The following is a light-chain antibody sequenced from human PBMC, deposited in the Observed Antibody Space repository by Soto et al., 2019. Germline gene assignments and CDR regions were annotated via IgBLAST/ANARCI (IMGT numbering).Light chain of an antibody. CDR1: QSVSSSY. CDR3: QQYGSSPIT. CDR2: GAS. V-gene: IGKV3-20*01. Sequence: EIVLTQSPGTLYLSPGERATLSCRASQSVSSSYLAWYQQQPGQAPRLLIYGASSRATGIPDRFSGSGSGTDFTLTISRLEPEDFAVYYGQQYGSSPITFGQGTRLEIK. J-gene: IGKJ5*01.